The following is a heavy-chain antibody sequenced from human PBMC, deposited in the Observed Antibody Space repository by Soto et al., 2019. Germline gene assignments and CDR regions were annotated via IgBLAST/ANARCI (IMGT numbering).Heavy chain of an antibody. CDR1: GGSISSSNW. Sequence: QVQLQESGPGLVKPSGTLSLTCAVSGGSISSSNWWSWVRQPPGEGLEWFGEIYHSGSTNYNPSLSTRVTIPVARFKSSVTLTLSSVIAAVTAGYSCGRHRCSGGSCFSGRVWRSVDYWGEATLVTVSP. CDR2: IYHSGST. D-gene: IGHD2-15*01. J-gene: IGHJ4*02. CDR3: GRHRCSGGSCFSGRVWRSVDY. V-gene: IGHV4-4*02.